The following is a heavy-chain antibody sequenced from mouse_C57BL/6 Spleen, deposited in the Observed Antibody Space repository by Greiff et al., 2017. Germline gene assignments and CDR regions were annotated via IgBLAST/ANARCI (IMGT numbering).Heavy chain of an antibody. D-gene: IGHD4-1*01. CDR3: ARSPKNWDDAY. CDR2: ILPGSGST. Sequence: QVQLKQSGAELMKPGASVKLSCKATGYTFTGYWIEWVKQRPGHGLEWIGVILPGSGSTNYNEKFKGKATFTADTSSTTAYMQLSSLTTADSAIYYFARSPKNWDDAYWGQGTLVTVSA. V-gene: IGHV1-9*01. CDR1: GYTFTGYW. J-gene: IGHJ3*01.